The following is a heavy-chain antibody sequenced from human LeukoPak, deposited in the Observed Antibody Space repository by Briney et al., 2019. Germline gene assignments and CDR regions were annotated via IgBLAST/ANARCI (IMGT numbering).Heavy chain of an antibody. J-gene: IGHJ4*02. CDR2: IYYSGST. V-gene: IGHV4-59*01. CDR3: ARDRLGYSSSWYGLDY. CDR1: GGSISSYY. D-gene: IGHD6-13*01. Sequence: SETLSLTCTVSGGSISSYYWSWIRQPPGKGLEWIGYIYYSGSTNYNPSLKSRVTISVDTSKNQFSLKLSSVTAADTAVYYCARDRLGYSSSWYGLDYWGQGTLVTVSS.